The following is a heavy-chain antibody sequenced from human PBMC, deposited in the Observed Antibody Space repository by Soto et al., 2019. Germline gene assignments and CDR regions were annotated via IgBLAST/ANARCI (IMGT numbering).Heavy chain of an antibody. D-gene: IGHD3-10*02. J-gene: IGHJ3*02. V-gene: IGHV5-51*01. CDR2: IYPGDSDT. Sequence: GESLKISCKISGTAFVSFWVVWVLQMPGRGLEWMGKIYPGDSDTRYTPPFQGQVTISADRSTNTAFLQWHSLQASDTALYYCAKQDDRGALEIWGQGTRVTVSS. CDR3: AKQDDRGALEI. CDR1: GTAFVSFW.